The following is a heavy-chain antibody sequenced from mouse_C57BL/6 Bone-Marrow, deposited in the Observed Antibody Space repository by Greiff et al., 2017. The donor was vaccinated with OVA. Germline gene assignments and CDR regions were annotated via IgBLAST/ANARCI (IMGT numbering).Heavy chain of an antibody. V-gene: IGHV1-69*01. J-gene: IGHJ2*01. CDR3: ARKGSNYYFDY. D-gene: IGHD2-5*01. CDR1: GYTFTSYW. CDR2: IDPSDSYT. Sequence: QVQLQQPGAELVMPGASVKLSCKASGYTFTSYWMHWVKQRPGQGLEWIGEIDPSDSYTNYNQKFKGKSTLTVDKSSSTAYMQLSSLTSEDSAVYNCARKGSNYYFDYWGQGTTLTVSS.